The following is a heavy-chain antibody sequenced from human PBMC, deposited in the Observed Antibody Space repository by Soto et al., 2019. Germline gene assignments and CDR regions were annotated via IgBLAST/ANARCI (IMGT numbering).Heavy chain of an antibody. J-gene: IGHJ6*02. CDR2: ISAYNGNT. D-gene: IGHD3-10*01. V-gene: IGHV1-18*01. Sequence: ASVKVSCKASGYTFTSYGISWVRQAPGQGLEWMGWISAYNGNTNYAQKLQGRVTMTTDTSTSKAYMELRSLRSDDTAVYYCARDLGLTMVRGVIITRGDYYGMDVWGQGTTVTVSS. CDR1: GYTFTSYG. CDR3: ARDLGLTMVRGVIITRGDYYGMDV.